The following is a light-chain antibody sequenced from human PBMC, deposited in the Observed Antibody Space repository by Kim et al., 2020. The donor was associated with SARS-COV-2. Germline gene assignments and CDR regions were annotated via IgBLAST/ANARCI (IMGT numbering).Light chain of an antibody. Sequence: SVSPGQTASISCSGDKLGDKYVCWYQQKPGQSPVLLIYEDNKRPSGIPVRFSGSYSGNTATLTISGTQAMDEADYYCQAWDSNTWVFGGGTKLTVL. CDR1: KLGDKY. J-gene: IGLJ3*02. CDR3: QAWDSNTWV. V-gene: IGLV3-1*01. CDR2: EDN.